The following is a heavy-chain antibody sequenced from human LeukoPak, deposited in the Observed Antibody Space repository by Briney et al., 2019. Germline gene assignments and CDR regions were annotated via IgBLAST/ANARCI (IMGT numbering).Heavy chain of an antibody. CDR1: GYTFTSYD. CDR2: INPNSGGT. CDR3: AREGAIVSSPHFDY. J-gene: IGHJ4*02. Sequence: GASVKVSCKASGYTFTSYDINWVRQAPGQGLEWMGWINPNSGGTNYAQKFQGRVTMTRDTSISTAYMELSRLRSDDTAVYYCAREGAIVSSPHFDYWGQGTLVTVSS. D-gene: IGHD5/OR15-5a*01. V-gene: IGHV1-2*02.